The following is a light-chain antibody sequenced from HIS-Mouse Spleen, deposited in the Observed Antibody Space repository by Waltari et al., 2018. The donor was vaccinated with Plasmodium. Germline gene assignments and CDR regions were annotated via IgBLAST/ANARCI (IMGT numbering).Light chain of an antibody. J-gene: IGKJ4*01. Sequence: EIMLTQSPGAMSLSPGERATLSCRAIQSVSSSYLAWYQQKPGQAPRLLIYGASSRATGIPDRFSGSASGTDFTLTISRLEPEDFAVYYCQQYGSSPLTFGGGTKVDIK. V-gene: IGKV3-20*01. CDR1: QSVSSSY. CDR2: GAS. CDR3: QQYGSSPLT.